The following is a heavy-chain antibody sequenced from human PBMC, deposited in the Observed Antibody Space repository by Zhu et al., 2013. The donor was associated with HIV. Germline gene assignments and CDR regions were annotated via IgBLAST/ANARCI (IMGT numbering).Heavy chain of an antibody. D-gene: IGHD3-22*01. J-gene: IGHJ4*02. CDR3: ARMALGSGYYSGDY. Sequence: QVQLVQSGAEVKKPGASVKVSCTASGYTFTTYDINWVRQATGQGLEWMGWMNPNSGNTGYAQKFQGRVTMTRNTSISTAYMELSSLRSEDTAVYYCARMALGSGYYSGDYWGQGTLVTVSS. CDR1: GYTFTTYD. CDR2: MNPNSGNT. V-gene: IGHV1-8*02.